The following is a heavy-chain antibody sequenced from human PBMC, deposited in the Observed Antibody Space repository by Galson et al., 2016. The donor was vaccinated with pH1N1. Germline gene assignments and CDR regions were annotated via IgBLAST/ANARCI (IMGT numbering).Heavy chain of an antibody. D-gene: IGHD3-3*01. CDR2: ISYDGHHE. CDR3: ARSLNYDSWSGYSDYSMDV. J-gene: IGHJ6*02. Sequence: SLRLSCAARGLSVANFGMHWVRQSPGKGLEWVAVISYDGHHEFYADSVMGRFTISRDNSKNTLYLQMGSLRVEDMAVYYCARSLNYDSWSGYSDYSMDVWGQGTTVTVSS. CDR1: GLSVANFG. V-gene: IGHV3-30*03.